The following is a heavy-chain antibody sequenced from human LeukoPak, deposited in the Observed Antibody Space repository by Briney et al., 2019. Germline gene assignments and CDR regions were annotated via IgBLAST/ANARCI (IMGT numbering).Heavy chain of an antibody. Sequence: PSETLSLTCAVYGGSFTGYYWSCIRQPPGKGLEWIGEINHSGSTNYNPSLKSRVTLSVDTSKNQFSLKLSSVTAADTAVYYCAKTGYSSSWFAAEYFQHWGQGTLVTVSS. D-gene: IGHD6-13*01. J-gene: IGHJ1*01. CDR1: GGSFTGYY. CDR2: INHSGST. CDR3: AKTGYSSSWFAAEYFQH. V-gene: IGHV4-34*01.